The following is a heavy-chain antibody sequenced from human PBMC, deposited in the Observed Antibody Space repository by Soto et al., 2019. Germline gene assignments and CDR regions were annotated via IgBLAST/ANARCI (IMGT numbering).Heavy chain of an antibody. CDR2: ISSSGSTI. V-gene: IGHV3-48*03. D-gene: IGHD4-17*01. CDR3: ARGGDDGGHVEGWDALDI. Sequence: GGSLRLSCAASGFTFSSYEMNWVRQAPGKGLEWVSYISSSGSTIYYADSVKGRFTISRDNAKNSLYLQMNILRAEDTAVYYCARGGDDGGHVEGWDALDIWGQGTMVTVSS. CDR1: GFTFSSYE. J-gene: IGHJ3*02.